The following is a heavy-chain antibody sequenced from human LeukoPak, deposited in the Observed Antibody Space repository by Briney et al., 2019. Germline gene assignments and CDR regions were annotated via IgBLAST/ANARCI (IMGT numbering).Heavy chain of an antibody. Sequence: GGSLRLSCAASGFTFSGYTMNWVRQAQGKGLEGFSYFSSSSSTIYYADSVKGRFTISRDNAKNSLYLQMNSLRAEDTAVYYCARCVPSMGSRIAFDIWGQGTMVTVSS. J-gene: IGHJ3*02. V-gene: IGHV3-48*01. CDR1: GFTFSGYT. D-gene: IGHD3-10*01. CDR2: FSSSSSTI. CDR3: ARCVPSMGSRIAFDI.